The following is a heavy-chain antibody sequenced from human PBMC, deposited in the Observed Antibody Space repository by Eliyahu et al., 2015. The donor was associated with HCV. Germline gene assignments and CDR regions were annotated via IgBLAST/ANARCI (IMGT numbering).Heavy chain of an antibody. V-gene: IGHV3-7*01. CDR1: GFTFSIYW. Sequence: EVQLVESGGGLVRPGGSLRLSCAASGFTFSIYWRSWVRQAPGKGLEWVANIKEDGSEKYYVDSVEGRFTISRDNAKNSLYLQMNSLRAEDTAVYYCAREYCSGGSCPGGGALDIWGQGTMVTVSS. CDR3: AREYCSGGSCPGGGALDI. D-gene: IGHD2-15*01. J-gene: IGHJ3*02. CDR2: IKEDGSEK.